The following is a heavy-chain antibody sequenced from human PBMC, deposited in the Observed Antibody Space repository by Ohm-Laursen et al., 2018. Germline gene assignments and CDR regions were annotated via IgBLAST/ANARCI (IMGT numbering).Heavy chain of an antibody. CDR2: IYHSGNA. D-gene: IGHD2-21*02. J-gene: IGHJ4*02. CDR1: GGSISSYY. Sequence: SETLSLTCTVSGGSISSYYWNWIRQSPGKGLEWIGHIYHSGNAKYNPSLQSRVTILIDTSKYQFSLKLNSVTAADTAVYYCVRGGSRLVTAASLDYWGQGTLVTVSS. CDR3: VRGGSRLVTAASLDY. V-gene: IGHV4-59*01.